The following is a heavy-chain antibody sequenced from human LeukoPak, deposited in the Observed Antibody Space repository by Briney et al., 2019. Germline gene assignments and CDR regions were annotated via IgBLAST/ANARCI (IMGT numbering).Heavy chain of an antibody. CDR3: ARDFGFSPSSGYSFDY. Sequence: GGSLRLSCAASGFTFSRYGMHWVRQAPRKGLEWVAVIWYDGSNRQYVDSVKGRFTISRDNSKNTLYLQMNSLRADDTAVYYCARDFGFSPSSGYSFDYWGQGTLVTVSS. CDR1: GFTFSRYG. J-gene: IGHJ4*02. V-gene: IGHV3-33*01. CDR2: IWYDGSNR. D-gene: IGHD3-22*01.